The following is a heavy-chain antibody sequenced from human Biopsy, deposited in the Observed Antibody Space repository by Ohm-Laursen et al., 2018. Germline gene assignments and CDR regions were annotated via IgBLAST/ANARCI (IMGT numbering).Heavy chain of an antibody. CDR2: ISYDGSNK. D-gene: IGHD4-17*01. V-gene: IGHV3-30*18. J-gene: IGHJ6*02. CDR3: AKSYGDYWGDYYYGLDV. Sequence: SLRLSCAASGFTFRDWGMLWVRQAPDKGLEWVALISYDGSNKYYADSVKGRFTISRDNSKNTLHLQMNSLRAEDTAIYYCAKSYGDYWGDYYYGLDVWGQGALVTVSS. CDR1: GFTFRDWG.